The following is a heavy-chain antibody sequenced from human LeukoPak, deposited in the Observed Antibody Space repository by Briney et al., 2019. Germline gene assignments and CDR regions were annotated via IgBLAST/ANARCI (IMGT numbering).Heavy chain of an antibody. CDR1: GFTFDDYA. V-gene: IGHV3-23*01. D-gene: IGHD3-3*01. CDR2: ISGSGGST. J-gene: IGHJ6*02. Sequence: GGSLRLSCAASGFTFDDYAMHWVRQAPGKGLEWVSAISGSGGSTYYADSVKGRFTISRDNAKNSLYLQMNSLRAEDTAVYYCARALGFGVVTLYYYGMDVWGQGTTVTVSS. CDR3: ARALGFGVVTLYYYGMDV.